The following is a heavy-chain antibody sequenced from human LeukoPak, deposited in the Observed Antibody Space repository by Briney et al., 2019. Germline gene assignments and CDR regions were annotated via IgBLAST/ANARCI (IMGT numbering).Heavy chain of an antibody. CDR2: ISYDGSNK. CDR1: GFSFSNYA. Sequence: PGGSLRLSCAASGFSFSNYAMHWVRQAPGKGLEWVAVISYDGSNKYYADSVKGRFTISRDNSKNTLYLQMNSLRAEDTAVYYCAKSLGPSSPYYYYGMDVWGQGTTVTVSS. CDR3: AKSLGPSSPYYYYGMDV. V-gene: IGHV3-30-3*02. J-gene: IGHJ6*02.